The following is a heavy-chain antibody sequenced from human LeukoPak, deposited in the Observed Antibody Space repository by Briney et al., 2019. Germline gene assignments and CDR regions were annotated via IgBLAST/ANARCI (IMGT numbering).Heavy chain of an antibody. CDR2: IYSGGST. Sequence: PGGSLRLSCAASGFTVSSNYMSWVRQAPGKGLAWVSVIYSGGSTYYADSVKGRFTISRDNSKNTLYLQMNSLRAEDTAVYYCARDIRRGYSYGYGEYWGQGTLVTVSS. CDR3: ARDIRRGYSYGYGEY. J-gene: IGHJ4*02. D-gene: IGHD5-18*01. CDR1: GFTVSSNY. V-gene: IGHV3-53*01.